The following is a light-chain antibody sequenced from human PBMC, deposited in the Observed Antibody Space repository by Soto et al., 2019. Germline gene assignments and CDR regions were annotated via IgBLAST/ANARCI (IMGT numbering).Light chain of an antibody. CDR2: DAS. CDR1: QSISSSY. CDR3: QQRSNWPPIT. V-gene: IGKV3D-20*02. Sequence: EIVMTQSPATLSVSPGERATLSCRASQSISSSYLAWYQQKPGQAPRLLIYDASNRATGIPARFSGSGSGSDFTLTISSLDPEDFAVYYCQQRSNWPPITFGQGTRLEIK. J-gene: IGKJ5*01.